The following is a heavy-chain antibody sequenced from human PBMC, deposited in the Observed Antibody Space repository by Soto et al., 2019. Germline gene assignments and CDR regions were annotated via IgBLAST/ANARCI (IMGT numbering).Heavy chain of an antibody. V-gene: IGHV4-28*03. D-gene: IGHD1-1*01. CDR2: IYYSGST. J-gene: IGHJ6*03. CDR3: ARAEVNWNYSYMDV. Sequence: SETLSLTCAVSGYSISRSNWWGWIRQPPGKGLEWIGYIYYSGSTYYNPSLKSRVTMSVDTSKNQFSLKLSSVTAVDTAVYYCARAEVNWNYSYMDVWGKGTTVTVSS. CDR1: GYSISRSNW.